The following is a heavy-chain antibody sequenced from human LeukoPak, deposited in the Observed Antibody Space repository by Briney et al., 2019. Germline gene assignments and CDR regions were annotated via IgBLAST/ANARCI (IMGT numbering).Heavy chain of an antibody. V-gene: IGHV3-30*02. CDR3: AKDRVYGDYYFDY. CDR2: IRYDGSNK. CDR1: GFTFSSYG. D-gene: IGHD4-17*01. J-gene: IGHJ4*02. Sequence: PGGSLRLSCAASGFTFSSYGMHWVRQAPGNGLEWVAFIRYDGSNKYYADSVKGRFTISRDNSKNTLYLQMNSLRAEDTAVYYCAKDRVYGDYYFDYWGQGTLVTVSS.